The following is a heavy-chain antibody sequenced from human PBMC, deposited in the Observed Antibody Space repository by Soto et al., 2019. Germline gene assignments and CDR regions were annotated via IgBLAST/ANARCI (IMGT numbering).Heavy chain of an antibody. CDR2: IYYSGST. Sequence: SETLSLTCTVSGGSIISGDYYWSWIRQPPGKGLEWIGYIYYSGSTNYNPSLKSRVTISVDTSKNQFSLKLSSVTAADTAVYYCAIQESRWFAEFDYCGQGTLVTVPP. J-gene: IGHJ4*02. CDR1: GGSIISGDYY. V-gene: IGHV4-61*08. CDR3: AIQESRWFAEFDY. D-gene: IGHD3-10*01.